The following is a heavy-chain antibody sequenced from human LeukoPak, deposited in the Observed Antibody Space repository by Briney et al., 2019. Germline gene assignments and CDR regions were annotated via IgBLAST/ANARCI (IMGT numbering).Heavy chain of an antibody. CDR3: AKDKRSGSYFITDWFDP. Sequence: PSETLSLTCAVYGGSFSGYYWSWIRQPPGKGLEWIGEINHSGSTNYNPSLKSRVTISVDTSKNQFSLKLSSVTAADTAVYYCAKDKRSGSYFITDWFDPWGQGTLVTVSS. V-gene: IGHV4-34*01. J-gene: IGHJ5*02. D-gene: IGHD1-26*01. CDR2: INHSGST. CDR1: GGSFSGYY.